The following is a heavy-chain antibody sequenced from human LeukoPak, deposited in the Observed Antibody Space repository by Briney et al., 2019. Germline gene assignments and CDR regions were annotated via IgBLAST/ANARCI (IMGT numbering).Heavy chain of an antibody. Sequence: GGSLRLSCAASGFTFSSYWMSWVRQPPGKGLEWISYIGTRGTTMYYADSVKGRFTISRDNAKNSLYLQMNSLRDEDTAIYYCARGRGSSWGQGTLVTVSS. J-gene: IGHJ5*02. CDR2: IGTRGTTM. D-gene: IGHD2-21*01. V-gene: IGHV3-48*02. CDR3: ARGRGSS. CDR1: GFTFSSYW.